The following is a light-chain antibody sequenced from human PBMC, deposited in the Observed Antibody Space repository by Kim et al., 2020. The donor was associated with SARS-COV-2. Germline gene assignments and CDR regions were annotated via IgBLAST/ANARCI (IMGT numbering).Light chain of an antibody. CDR1: QSVSGRY. CDR2: GAS. J-gene: IGKJ2*01. Sequence: EIVLTQSPGTLSLSPGERATLSCRATQSVSGRYLAWYQQKPGQTPRLLIYGASSRATGIPDRFSGSGSGTDFTLTISRLEPEDFAVYYCQQYGSSPLTFGQGTKVDIK. CDR3: QQYGSSPLT. V-gene: IGKV3-20*01.